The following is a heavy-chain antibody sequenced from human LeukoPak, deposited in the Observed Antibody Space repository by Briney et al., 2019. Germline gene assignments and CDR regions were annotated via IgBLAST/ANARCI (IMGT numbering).Heavy chain of an antibody. CDR2: ISGSGGST. CDR3: VKDVHPYDSSGYQIFDY. V-gene: IGHV3-23*01. J-gene: IGHJ4*02. CDR1: GFTFSSYG. D-gene: IGHD3-22*01. Sequence: GGSLRLSCAASGFTFSSYGMSWVRQAPGKGLEWVSAISGSGGSTYYADSVKGRFTISRDNSENTLYLQMNSLRDEDMAVYYCVKDVHPYDSSGYQIFDYWGQGTLVTVSS.